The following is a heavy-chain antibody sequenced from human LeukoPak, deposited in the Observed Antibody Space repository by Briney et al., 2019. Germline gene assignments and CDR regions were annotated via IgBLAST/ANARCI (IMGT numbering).Heavy chain of an antibody. V-gene: IGHV3-53*01. CDR3: AREPSKYYYDSSGPDLTY. CDR2: IYSGGST. J-gene: IGHJ4*02. D-gene: IGHD3-22*01. CDR1: GFTVSSNY. Sequence: QSGGSLRLSCAASGFTVSSNYMSWVRQAPGKGLEWVSVIYSGGSTYYADSVRGRFTISRDNSKNTLYLQMNSLRAEDTAVYYCAREPSKYYYDSSGPDLTYWGQGTLVTVSS.